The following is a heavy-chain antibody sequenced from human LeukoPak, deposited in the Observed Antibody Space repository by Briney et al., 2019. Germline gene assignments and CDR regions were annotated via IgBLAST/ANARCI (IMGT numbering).Heavy chain of an antibody. CDR2: IYPGDSDT. D-gene: IGHD6-19*01. CDR3: ARPAVAGTPSYYYMDV. Sequence: GESLKISCKGSGYSFTSYWIGWVRQMPGKGLEWMGIIYPGDSDTRYSPSFQGQVTISADKSISTAYLQWSSLKASDTATYYCARPAVAGTPSYYYMDVWGKGTTVTVSS. CDR1: GYSFTSYW. V-gene: IGHV5-51*01. J-gene: IGHJ6*03.